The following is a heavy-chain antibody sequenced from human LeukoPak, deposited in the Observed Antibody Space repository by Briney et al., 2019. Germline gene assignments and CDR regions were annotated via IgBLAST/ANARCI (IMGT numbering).Heavy chain of an antibody. CDR1: GGTFSSYA. Sequence: SCKASGGTFSSYAMHWVRQAPGKGLEWVAVISYDGSNKYYADSVKGRFTISRDNSKNTLYLQMNSLRAEDTAMYYCAKDYSKTSYYGSGTYYRPNWFDPWGQGTLVTVSS. D-gene: IGHD3-10*01. V-gene: IGHV3-30*04. CDR2: ISYDGSNK. J-gene: IGHJ5*02. CDR3: AKDYSKTSYYGSGTYYRPNWFDP.